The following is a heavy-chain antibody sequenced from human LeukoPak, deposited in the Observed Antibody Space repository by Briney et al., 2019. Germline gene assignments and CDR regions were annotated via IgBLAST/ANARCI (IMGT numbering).Heavy chain of an antibody. V-gene: IGHV1-8*01. CDR1: GYTFTSYD. CDR2: MNPNSGNT. CDR3: ARAAGGGYFDF. D-gene: IGHD6-13*01. J-gene: IGHJ4*02. Sequence: PTASVKVSCKASGYTFTSYDINWVRQATGQGLEWMGWMNPNSGNTGYAQKFQGRVTMTTDTSTSTVYLDLRSLRSDDTAVYYCARAAGGGYFDFWGQGTLVTVSS.